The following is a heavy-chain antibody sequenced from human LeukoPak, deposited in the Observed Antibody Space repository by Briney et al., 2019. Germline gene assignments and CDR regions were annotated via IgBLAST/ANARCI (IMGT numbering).Heavy chain of an antibody. V-gene: IGHV4-59*01. CDR1: GGSISSYY. J-gene: IGHJ6*03. CDR3: ASVNTVTTSLGRNYYYYYYMDV. D-gene: IGHD4-17*01. CDR2: IYYSGST. Sequence: PSETLSLTCTVSGGSISSYYWSWIRQPPGKGLEWIGYIYYSGSTNYNPSLKSRVTISVDTSKNQFSLKLSSVTAADTAVYYCASVNTVTTSLGRNYYYYYYMDVWGKGTTVTVSS.